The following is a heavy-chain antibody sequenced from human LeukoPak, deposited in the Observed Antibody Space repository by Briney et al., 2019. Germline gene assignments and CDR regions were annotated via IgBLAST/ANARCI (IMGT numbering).Heavy chain of an antibody. CDR2: ISNSGTSI. Sequence: GSLRLSCSASGFTFSSYFMNWVRQAPGKGLEWVSYISNSGTSIYYADSVKGRFTISRDNAKNSLYLQMNSLRAEDTAVYYCARSDGLDYWGQGTLVTVSS. J-gene: IGHJ4*02. CDR1: GFTFSSYF. D-gene: IGHD5-24*01. V-gene: IGHV3-48*04. CDR3: ARSDGLDY.